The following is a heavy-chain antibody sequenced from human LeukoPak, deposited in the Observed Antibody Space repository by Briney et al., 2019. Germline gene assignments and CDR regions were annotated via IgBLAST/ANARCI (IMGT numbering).Heavy chain of an antibody. Sequence: PGRSLRLSCAASGFTFTIYGMHWVRQAPGKGLEWVAVIAEDGKTTYYADSVKGRFTISRDNSRNTLYLQMNSLRAEDTAVYYCARSGLSRFGFWGQGTLVTVSS. CDR1: GFTFTIYG. D-gene: IGHD2/OR15-2a*01. J-gene: IGHJ4*02. CDR2: IAEDGKTT. CDR3: ARSGLSRFGF. V-gene: IGHV3-30*03.